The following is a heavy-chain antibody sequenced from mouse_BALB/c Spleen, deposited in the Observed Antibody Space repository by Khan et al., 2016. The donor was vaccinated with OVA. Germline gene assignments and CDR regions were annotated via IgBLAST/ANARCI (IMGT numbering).Heavy chain of an antibody. J-gene: IGHJ2*01. CDR1: GYSITSGYG. Sequence: EVQLQESGPGLVKPSQSLSLTCTVTGYSITSGYGWNWIRQFPGNKLEWMGYISYSGSTNYKPSLKSRISITRDTSKNQFFFQWNSVTTEDTATYYCARTARIKYWGQGTTLTVSS. V-gene: IGHV3-2*02. D-gene: IGHD1-2*01. CDR3: ARTARIKY. CDR2: ISYSGST.